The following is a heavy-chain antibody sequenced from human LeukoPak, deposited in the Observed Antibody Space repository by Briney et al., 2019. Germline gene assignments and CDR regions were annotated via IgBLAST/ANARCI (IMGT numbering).Heavy chain of an antibody. V-gene: IGHV3-30-3*01. Sequence: GRSLRLSCAASGFTFSNYAMHWVRQAPGRALEWVAVVSYDGSTKYYAESVKGRFTISRDNSKNTLFLQMNSLRAEDTAVYYCARGVTGGGDYWGQGTLVTVSS. CDR2: VSYDGSTK. D-gene: IGHD1-14*01. CDR1: GFTFSNYA. J-gene: IGHJ4*02. CDR3: ARGVTGGGDY.